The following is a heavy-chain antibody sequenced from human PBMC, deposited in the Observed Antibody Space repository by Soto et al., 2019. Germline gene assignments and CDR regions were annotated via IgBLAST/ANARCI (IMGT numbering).Heavy chain of an antibody. CDR1: GGSISSSSYY. CDR2: IYYSGST. Sequence: QLQLQESGPGLVKPSETLSLTCTVSGGSISSSSYYWGWIRQPPGKGLEWIGSIYYSGSTYYNPSLKSRVTISVDTSKNQFSLKLSSVTAADTAVYYCARRRVVREQYYDILTGSYAYNWFDPWGQGTLVTVSS. CDR3: ARRRVVREQYYDILTGSYAYNWFDP. J-gene: IGHJ5*02. V-gene: IGHV4-39*01. D-gene: IGHD3-9*01.